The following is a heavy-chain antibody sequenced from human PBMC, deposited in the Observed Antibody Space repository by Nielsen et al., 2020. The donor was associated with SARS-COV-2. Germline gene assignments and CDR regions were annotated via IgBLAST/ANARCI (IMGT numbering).Heavy chain of an antibody. V-gene: IGHV3-7*03. J-gene: IGHJ4*02. Sequence: GGSLRLSCAASGFTFSSYWMNWVRQAPGKGLEWVANIKQDGSEKYYGDSVKGRFTISRDNSKNTLYLQVNSLRAEDTALYYCAKGRDTGARALRYWGQGTLVTVSS. CDR2: IKQDGSEK. CDR3: AKGRDTGARALRY. D-gene: IGHD1-26*01. CDR1: GFTFSSYW.